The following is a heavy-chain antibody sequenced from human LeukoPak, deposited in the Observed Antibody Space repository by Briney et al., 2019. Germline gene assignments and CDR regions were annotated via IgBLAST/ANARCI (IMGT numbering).Heavy chain of an antibody. CDR3: ASSPKGQEWAYFDY. CDR2: INPNSGGT. Sequence: ASVKVSCKASGYTFTGYYMHWVRQAPGQGLEWMGRINPNSGGTNYAQKFQGRVTITTDESTSTAYMELSSLRSEDTAVYYCASSPKGQEWAYFDYWGQGTLVTVSS. CDR1: GYTFTGYY. J-gene: IGHJ4*02. V-gene: IGHV1-2*06. D-gene: IGHD1-26*01.